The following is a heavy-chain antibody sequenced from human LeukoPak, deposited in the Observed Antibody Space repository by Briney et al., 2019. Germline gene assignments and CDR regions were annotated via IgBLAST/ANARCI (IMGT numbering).Heavy chain of an antibody. J-gene: IGHJ4*02. CDR1: GGSISSRSYY. Sequence: PSATLSLTCTVSGGSISSRSYYWGWIRQAPGKGLEWIGTIFYSGTTYYNPSLKSRVTISVDTSKNQFSLKLNSVTAADTAVYYCARRDEWNYRPYFDYWGQGILVTVSS. CDR3: ARRDEWNYRPYFDY. CDR2: IFYSGTT. D-gene: IGHD1-7*01. V-gene: IGHV4-39*01.